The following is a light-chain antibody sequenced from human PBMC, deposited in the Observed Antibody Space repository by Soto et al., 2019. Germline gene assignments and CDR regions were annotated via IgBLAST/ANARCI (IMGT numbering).Light chain of an antibody. Sequence: ELEMTQSPATLSLAPGARVPLSGRASESVSTNLAWYQQKAGQDPRLLIYGASTRATGIPARFSGSGSGTEFTLTISGLQSEDFAVYYCQQYSIWRTVGQGTKVDIK. CDR2: GAS. CDR1: ESVSTN. J-gene: IGKJ1*01. CDR3: QQYSIWRT. V-gene: IGKV3-15*01.